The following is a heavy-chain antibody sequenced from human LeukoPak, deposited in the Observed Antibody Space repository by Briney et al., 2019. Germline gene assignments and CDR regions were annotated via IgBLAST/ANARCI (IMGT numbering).Heavy chain of an antibody. CDR3: ARVEGCSGGSCYLDY. V-gene: IGHV4-30-4*08. CDR1: GGSISSGDCY. Sequence: SETLSLTCTVSGGSISSGDCYWSWIRQPPGKGLEWIGYIYYSGSTYYNPSLKSRVTISVDTSKNQFSLKLSSVTAADTAVYYCARVEGCSGGSCYLDYWGQGTLVTVSS. J-gene: IGHJ4*02. D-gene: IGHD2-15*01. CDR2: IYYSGST.